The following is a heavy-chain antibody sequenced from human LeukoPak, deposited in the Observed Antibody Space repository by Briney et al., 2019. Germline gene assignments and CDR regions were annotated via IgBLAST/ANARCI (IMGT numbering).Heavy chain of an antibody. CDR1: GGSISSGSYY. J-gene: IGHJ4*02. D-gene: IGHD1-1*01. CDR3: ATEVAGY. CDR2: IYTSGST. Sequence: SETLSLTCTVSGGSISSGSYYWSWIRQPAGKGLEWIGRIYTSGSTNYNPSLKSRVTISVDTSKNQFSPKLSSVTAADTAVYYCATEVAGYWGQGTLVTVSS. V-gene: IGHV4-61*02.